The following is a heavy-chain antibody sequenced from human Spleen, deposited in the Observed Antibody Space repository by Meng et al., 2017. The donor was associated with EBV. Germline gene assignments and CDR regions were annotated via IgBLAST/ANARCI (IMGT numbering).Heavy chain of an antibody. CDR2: IPSDASHNK. D-gene: IGHD1-14*01. CDR1: GFIFSGYG. CDR3: AKDLSGRFDP. V-gene: IGHV3-30*18. J-gene: IGHJ5*02. Sequence: EQLVWWGGGVVQPGRSLRLSCAASGFIFSGYGFHWVRQAPGKGPEWVAIIPSDASHNKYYADSVKGRFTISRDNSKNTLYLQMNSLKIEDTAVDYCAKDLSGRFDPWGQGTLVTVSS.